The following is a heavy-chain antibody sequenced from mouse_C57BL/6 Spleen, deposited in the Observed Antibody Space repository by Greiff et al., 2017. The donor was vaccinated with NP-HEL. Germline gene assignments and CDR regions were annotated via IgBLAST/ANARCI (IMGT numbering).Heavy chain of an antibody. CDR1: GYTFTSYW. CDR2: IYPSDSET. CDR3: ARGYGYDGRGYAMDY. J-gene: IGHJ4*01. Sequence: QVQLQQPGAELVRPGSSVKLSCKASGYTFTSYWMAWVKQRPGQGLEWIGNIYPSDSETHYNQKFKDKATLTVDKSSSTAYMQLSSLTSEDSAVYYCARGYGYDGRGYAMDYWGQGTSVTVSS. V-gene: IGHV1-61*01. D-gene: IGHD2-2*01.